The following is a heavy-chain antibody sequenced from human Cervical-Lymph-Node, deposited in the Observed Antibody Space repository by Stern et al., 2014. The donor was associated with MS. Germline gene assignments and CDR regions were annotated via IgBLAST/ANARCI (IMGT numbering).Heavy chain of an antibody. CDR1: GFTFSSYA. D-gene: IGHD1-26*01. J-gene: IGHJ4*02. V-gene: IGHV3-30*01. CDR3: AREVGATRFDY. CDR2: ISYDGSNK. Sequence: VQLVESGGGVVQPVRSLRLSCAASGFTFSSYAMHWVRQAPGKGLEWVAVISYDGSNKYYADSVKGRFTISRDNSKNTLYLQMNSLRAEDTAVYYCAREVGATRFDYWGQGTLVTVSS.